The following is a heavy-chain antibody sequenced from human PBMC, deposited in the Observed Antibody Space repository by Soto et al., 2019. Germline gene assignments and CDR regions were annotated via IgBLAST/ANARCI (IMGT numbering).Heavy chain of an antibody. D-gene: IGHD2-8*01. V-gene: IGHV5-51*01. CDR2: IYPGDSDV. CDR3: ARHSPYCSDGVCYIYDFYYGMDV. CDR1: GYSFTSYW. J-gene: IGHJ6*02. Sequence: GESLKISCKGSGYSFTSYWIGWVRQMPGKGLEWMGIIYPGDSDVRYSPSFQGQVTISADKSITTAYLQWNTLKASDTAMYYCARHSPYCSDGVCYIYDFYYGMDVWGQGTTVTVSS.